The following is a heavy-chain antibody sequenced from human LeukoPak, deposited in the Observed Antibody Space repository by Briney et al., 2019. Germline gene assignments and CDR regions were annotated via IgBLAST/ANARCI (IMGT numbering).Heavy chain of an antibody. CDR1: GYTFTSYG. CDR3: ARGLEWLTRRHTWFDP. Sequence: ASVKVSCKASGYTFTSYGITWVRQAPGQGLEWMGWISAYNGNTNYAQKLQGRVTMTTDTSTSTAYMELRSLRSDDTAVYYCARGLEWLTRRHTWFDPWGQGTLVTVSS. J-gene: IGHJ5*02. CDR2: ISAYNGNT. V-gene: IGHV1-18*01. D-gene: IGHD3-3*01.